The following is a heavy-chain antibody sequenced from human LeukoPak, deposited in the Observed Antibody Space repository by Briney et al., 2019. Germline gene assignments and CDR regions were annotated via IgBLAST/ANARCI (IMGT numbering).Heavy chain of an antibody. CDR3: VREWRGYSYFDY. D-gene: IGHD5-18*01. CDR2: ISSSSSTI. J-gene: IGHJ4*02. Sequence: RAGGSLRLSCAVSGFTLSNYNMNWVRPAPGKGLGWVSYISSSSSTIYVADSLKGRFTISRDNAKNSLYLQMNSLRAEDTAVYYCVREWRGYSYFDYWGQGTLVTVSS. CDR1: GFTLSNYN. V-gene: IGHV3-48*01.